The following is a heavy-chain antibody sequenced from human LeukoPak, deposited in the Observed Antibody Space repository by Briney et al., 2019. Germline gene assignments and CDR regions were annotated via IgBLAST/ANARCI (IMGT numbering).Heavy chain of an antibody. V-gene: IGHV1-2*02. D-gene: IGHD3-10*01. Sequence: ASVKVSCKASGYTFTGYYMHWVRQAPGQGLEWMGWINPNSGGTNYAQKFQGRVTMTRDTSISTAYMELSRLRSDDTAVYYCARDLKLWFGELPDAYYYYGMDVRGQGTTVTVSS. CDR3: ARDLKLWFGELPDAYYYYGMDV. CDR2: INPNSGGT. J-gene: IGHJ6*02. CDR1: GYTFTGYY.